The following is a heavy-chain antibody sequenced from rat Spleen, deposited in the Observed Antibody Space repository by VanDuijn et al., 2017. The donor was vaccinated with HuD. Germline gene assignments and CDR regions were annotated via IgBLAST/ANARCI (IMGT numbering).Heavy chain of an antibody. CDR2: ISSGGNT. D-gene: IGHD3-1*01. V-gene: IGHV2S8*01. J-gene: IGHJ4*01. CDR1: GFSLATNG. CDR3: ARAPGNGYVMDA. Sequence: QVQLKESGPGLVQPSQTLSLTCTVSGFSLATNGVSWVRQPPGKGLEWIAAISSGGNTYYNSALKSRLSISRDTSNNHIFLKMNSLQSEDTTTYYCARAPGNGYVMDAWGQGASVTVSS.